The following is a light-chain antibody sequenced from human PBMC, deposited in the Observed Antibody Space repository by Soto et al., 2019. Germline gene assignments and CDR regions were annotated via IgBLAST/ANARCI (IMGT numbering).Light chain of an antibody. V-gene: IGKV1D-12*01. J-gene: IGKJ4*01. CDR1: QGITTW. Sequence: DIQMTQSPSSVSAYVGDRVTITCRASQGITTWLAWYQQKPGKAPNLLIYGASNLQSGVPSRFAGSGSGTDFALTISSLQPEDSATNYCQQANSLPLTVGGGTKVEIK. CDR3: QQANSLPLT. CDR2: GAS.